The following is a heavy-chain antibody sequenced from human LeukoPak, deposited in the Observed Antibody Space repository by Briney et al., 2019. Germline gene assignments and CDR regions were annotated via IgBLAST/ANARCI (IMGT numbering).Heavy chain of an antibody. CDR2: IYTSGST. J-gene: IGHJ6*03. CDR1: GGSISRYY. CDR3: ARVGGSGTDYYYMHV. D-gene: IGHD2-15*01. Sequence: SETLSLTCTVSGGSISRYYWSWIRQPAGKGLEWIGRIYTSGSTNYNPSLKSRVTLSVDKSKNQFSLKLSSVTAADTAVYYCARVGGSGTDYYYMHVWGKGTTVTVSS. V-gene: IGHV4-4*07.